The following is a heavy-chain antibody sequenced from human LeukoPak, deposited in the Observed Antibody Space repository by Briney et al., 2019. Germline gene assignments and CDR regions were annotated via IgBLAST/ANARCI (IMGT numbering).Heavy chain of an antibody. Sequence: GESLKISCKGSGYSFTSYWIGWVRQMPGKGLEWMGIIYPGDSDTRYSPSFQGQVTISADKSISTAYLQWSSLKASATAMYYCARHPIVVVPAAFHPYYYYYMDVWGKGTTVTVSS. CDR2: IYPGDSDT. J-gene: IGHJ6*03. D-gene: IGHD2-2*01. CDR1: GYSFTSYW. V-gene: IGHV5-51*01. CDR3: ARHPIVVVPAAFHPYYYYYMDV.